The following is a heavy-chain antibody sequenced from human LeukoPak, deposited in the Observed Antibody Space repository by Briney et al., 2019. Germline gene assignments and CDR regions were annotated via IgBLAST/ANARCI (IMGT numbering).Heavy chain of an antibody. CDR1: GYTFTGYY. D-gene: IGHD5-24*01. V-gene: IGHV1-2*02. J-gene: IGHJ4*02. CDR3: ARGLEDDYNYSY. Sequence: ASVKVSCKASGYTFTGYYIHWVRQAPGQGLEWMGWMNPNSGGTNYAQRFQGRVTLTRGTSINTAYMDLSRLTSDDTAVYYCARGLEDDYNYSYWGQGTLVTVSA. CDR2: MNPNSGGT.